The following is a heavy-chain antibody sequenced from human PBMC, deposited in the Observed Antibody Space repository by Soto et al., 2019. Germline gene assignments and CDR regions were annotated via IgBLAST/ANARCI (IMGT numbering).Heavy chain of an antibody. Sequence: TSETLSLTCAVYGGSFSGYYWSWIRQPPGKGLEWIGEINHSGSTNYNPSLKSRVTISVDTSKNHFSLKLSSVTAADTAVYYCASGGRITMVRGAMALPFDSWGQGTLVTVSS. D-gene: IGHD3-10*01. CDR2: INHSGST. J-gene: IGHJ4*02. CDR1: GGSFSGYY. CDR3: ASGGRITMVRGAMALPFDS. V-gene: IGHV4-34*01.